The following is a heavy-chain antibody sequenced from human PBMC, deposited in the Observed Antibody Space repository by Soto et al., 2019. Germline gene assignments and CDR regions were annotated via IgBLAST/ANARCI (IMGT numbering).Heavy chain of an antibody. V-gene: IGHV1-69*13. Sequence: GASVKVSCKASGGTFSSYAISWVRQAPGQGLEWMGGIIPIFGTANYVQKFQGRVTITADESTSTAYMELSSLRSEDTAVYYCARATYGGFGELLFDYWGQGTLVTVSS. CDR2: IIPIFGTA. D-gene: IGHD3-10*01. J-gene: IGHJ4*02. CDR3: ARATYGGFGELLFDY. CDR1: GGTFSSYA.